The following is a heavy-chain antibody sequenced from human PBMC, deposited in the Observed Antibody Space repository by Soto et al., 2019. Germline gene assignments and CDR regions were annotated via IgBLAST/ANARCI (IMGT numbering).Heavy chain of an antibody. CDR3: EKAPTVTTKMSYYYYYMDV. CDR2: ISYDGSNK. D-gene: IGHD4-4*01. J-gene: IGHJ6*03. V-gene: IGHV3-30*18. Sequence: QVQLVESGGGVVQPGRSLRLSCAASGFTFSSYGMHWVRQAPGKGLEWVAVISYDGSNKYYADSVKGRFTISRDNSKKPMYMQMNSLRDEDTDVYYCEKAPTVTTKMSYYYYYMDVWGKGTTVTVSS. CDR1: GFTFSSYG.